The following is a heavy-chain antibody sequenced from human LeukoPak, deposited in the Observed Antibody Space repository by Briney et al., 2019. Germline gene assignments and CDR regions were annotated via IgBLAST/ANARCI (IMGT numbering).Heavy chain of an antibody. J-gene: IGHJ4*02. V-gene: IGHV3-21*01. Sequence: GGSLRLSCAASGFTFSSYSMNWVRQAPGKGLEWVSFISRSSSYIYYADSVKGRFTISRDNAKNSLYLQMNSLRAEDTAVYYCARDPNSSGFSSHFDYCGQGTLVTVSS. CDR3: ARDPNSSGFSSHFDY. D-gene: IGHD3-22*01. CDR2: ISRSSSYI. CDR1: GFTFSSYS.